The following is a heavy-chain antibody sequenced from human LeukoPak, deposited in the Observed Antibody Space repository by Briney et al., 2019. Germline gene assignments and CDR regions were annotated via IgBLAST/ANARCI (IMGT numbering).Heavy chain of an antibody. CDR2: IYRSGAT. J-gene: IGHJ4*02. V-gene: IGHV4-4*02. D-gene: IGHD2-21*02. Sequence: SETLSLTCAVSGGSISSTNWWSWVRQSPGKGLDWIGEIYRSGATNYNPSLKSRVTISLDKSKNQFSLKLSSVAAADTAVYYCARCGGDCSRFDYWGQGTLVTVSS. CDR3: ARCGGDCSRFDY. CDR1: GGSISSTNW.